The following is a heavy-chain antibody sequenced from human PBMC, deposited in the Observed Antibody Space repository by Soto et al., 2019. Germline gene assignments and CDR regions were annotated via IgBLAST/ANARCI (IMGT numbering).Heavy chain of an antibody. CDR1: GGSISSYY. V-gene: IGHV4-59*01. Sequence: PSETLSLTCTVSGGSISSYYWYWIRQPPGKGQDWIGYSYYSGSTNYNPYLKSRVTISVDTSKNQFSLTLSSVTAADTAVYYCARDGGAQFDYRGQGTLVTVS. D-gene: IGHD3-16*01. CDR3: ARDGGAQFDY. J-gene: IGHJ4*02. CDR2: SYYSGST.